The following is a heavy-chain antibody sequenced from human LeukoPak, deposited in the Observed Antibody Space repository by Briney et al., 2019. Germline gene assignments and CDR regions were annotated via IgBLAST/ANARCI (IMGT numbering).Heavy chain of an antibody. CDR3: AKAGTTSEYFDY. J-gene: IGHJ4*02. D-gene: IGHD1-1*01. Sequence: GGSLRLSCAASGFTFSSYAMHWVRQAPGKGLEWVAVISYDGSNKYYADSVKGRFTISRDNSKNTLYLQMNSLRAEDTAVYYCAKAGTTSEYFDYWGQGTLVTVSS. V-gene: IGHV3-30-3*01. CDR2: ISYDGSNK. CDR1: GFTFSSYA.